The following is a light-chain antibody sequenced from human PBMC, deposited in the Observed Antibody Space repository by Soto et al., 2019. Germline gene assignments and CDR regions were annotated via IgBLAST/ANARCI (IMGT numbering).Light chain of an antibody. Sequence: EIVLTQSPGTLSLSPGDRATLSCRASQSVTGTYLAWYQHKPGQAPRLLIYGESIRATGIPDRFSGSGSGTEFTLTISRLEPEDFAVYYCQQYGSPLWTFGQGTKVEI. CDR1: QSVTGTY. J-gene: IGKJ1*01. V-gene: IGKV3-20*01. CDR3: QQYGSPLWT. CDR2: GES.